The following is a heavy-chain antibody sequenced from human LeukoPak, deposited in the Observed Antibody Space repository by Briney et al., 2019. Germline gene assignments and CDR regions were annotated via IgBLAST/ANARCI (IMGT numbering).Heavy chain of an antibody. Sequence: PSETLSLTCAVYGGSFSGYYWSWIRQPPGKGLEWIGYIYYSGSTNYNPSLKSRVTISVDTSKNQFSLKLSSVTAADTAVYYCARETSQKGAHYMDVWGKGTPVTISS. V-gene: IGHV4-59*01. CDR2: IYYSGST. CDR1: GGSFSGYY. J-gene: IGHJ6*03. D-gene: IGHD3-16*01. CDR3: ARETSQKGAHYMDV.